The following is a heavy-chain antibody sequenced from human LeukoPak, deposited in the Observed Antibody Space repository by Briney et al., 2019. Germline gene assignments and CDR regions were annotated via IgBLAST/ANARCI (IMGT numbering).Heavy chain of an antibody. Sequence: PGGSLRLSCAASGFTFSSYGMHWVRQAPGKGLEWVAVISYDGSNKYYADSVKGRFTISRDNSKNTLYLQMNSLRAEDTAVYYCAKDAVVARPDDYVWGHLPRGAFDIWGQGTMVTVSS. D-gene: IGHD3-16*01. CDR2: ISYDGSNK. V-gene: IGHV3-30*18. CDR1: GFTFSSYG. CDR3: AKDAVVARPDDYVWGHLPRGAFDI. J-gene: IGHJ3*02.